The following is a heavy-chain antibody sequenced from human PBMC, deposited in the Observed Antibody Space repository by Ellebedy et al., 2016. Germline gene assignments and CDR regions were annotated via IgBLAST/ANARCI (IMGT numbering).Heavy chain of an antibody. CDR2: ISQSGNNI. CDR3: VRGYCSSVGCYYYFQY. V-gene: IGHV3-48*02. CDR1: GFTFNIAG. Sequence: GGSLRLSXAASGFTFNIAGMTWVRQAPGKGLEWVSYISQSGNNIHYEDSVRGRFTISRDNAKSSLYLQMNSLRDEDTAVYYCVRGYCSSVGCYYYFQYWGQGTLVTVAS. D-gene: IGHD2-2*01. J-gene: IGHJ1*01.